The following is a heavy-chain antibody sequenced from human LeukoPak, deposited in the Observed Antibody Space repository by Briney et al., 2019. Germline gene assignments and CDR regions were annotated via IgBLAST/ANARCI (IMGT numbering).Heavy chain of an antibody. V-gene: IGHV3-23*01. D-gene: IGHD6-19*01. J-gene: IGHJ4*02. CDR2: ISGTGSST. CDR3: AKQGSGWDVDY. Sequence: GGSLRLSCAASGFTFSNYWMSWVRQAPGKGLDWVSAISGTGSSTYYADSVQGRFTISRDNSKNTLYLQMNSLRAEDTAVYYCAKQGSGWDVDYWGRGTLVSVSS. CDR1: GFTFSNYW.